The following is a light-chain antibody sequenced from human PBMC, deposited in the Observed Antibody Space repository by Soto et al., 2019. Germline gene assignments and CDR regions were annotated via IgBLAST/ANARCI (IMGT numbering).Light chain of an antibody. CDR1: QSVNTN. Sequence: EVVMTQSPATLSVSPGERATLSCRASQSVNTNLAWYQQKVGQAPRLLIYRASTRATGIPARFSGSGSGTEFTLTISSLQSEDFAVYYCQQHNNWPLTFGGGTKVEIK. V-gene: IGKV3-15*01. CDR3: QQHNNWPLT. J-gene: IGKJ4*01. CDR2: RAS.